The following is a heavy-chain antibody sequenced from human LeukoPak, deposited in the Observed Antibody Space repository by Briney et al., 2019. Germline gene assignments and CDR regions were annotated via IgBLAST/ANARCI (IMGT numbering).Heavy chain of an antibody. CDR3: AREGHIVVLTGIPRYFHD. J-gene: IGHJ1*01. Sequence: PGGSLRLSCAASGFTFSNYWMTWVRQAPGKGLEWVANIKQDGSEKYYVDSVKGRFTISRDNAKNSVYLQMNSLRAEDTAVYYCAREGHIVVLTGIPRYFHDWGQGTLVTVSS. CDR1: GFTFSNYW. V-gene: IGHV3-7*03. CDR2: IKQDGSEK. D-gene: IGHD2-21*02.